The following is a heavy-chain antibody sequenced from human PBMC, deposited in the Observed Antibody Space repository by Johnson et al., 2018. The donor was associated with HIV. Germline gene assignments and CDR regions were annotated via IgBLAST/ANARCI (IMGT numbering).Heavy chain of an antibody. V-gene: IGHV3-74*02. CDR2: INSDGSST. CDR3: ARAPHDAFDV. Sequence: VQLVESGGGLVQPGGSLRLSCAASGFTFSSYAMSWVRQAPGKGLEWVSRINSDGSSTSYADSVKGRFTISRDNSDNTMYLQMNSLRDEDTAVYYCARAPHDAFDVWGQGTMVTVSS. J-gene: IGHJ3*01. CDR1: GFTFSSYA.